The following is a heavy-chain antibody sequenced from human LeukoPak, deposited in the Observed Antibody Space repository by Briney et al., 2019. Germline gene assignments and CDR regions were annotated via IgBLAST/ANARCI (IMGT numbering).Heavy chain of an antibody. CDR2: TNSEGTST. D-gene: IGHD6-13*01. V-gene: IGHV3-74*01. CDR1: GFTFSSYW. J-gene: IGHJ4*02. CDR3: ARDPTSWGTVAAPYFDY. Sequence: GGSLRLSCAASGFTFSSYWMHWVRQVPGKGLMWVSRTNSEGTSTRYADSVKGRFTISRDNAKNTLYLQMNSLRDEDATVYYCARDPTSWGTVAAPYFDYWGQGTLVTVSS.